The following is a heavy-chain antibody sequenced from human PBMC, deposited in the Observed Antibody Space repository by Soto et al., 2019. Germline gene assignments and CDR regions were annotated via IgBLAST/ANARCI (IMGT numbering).Heavy chain of an antibody. V-gene: IGHV1-2*04. CDR1: GYTFTGYY. CDR3: ARDTAMANGYVEY. CDR2: INPNSGGT. D-gene: IGHD2-2*01. J-gene: IGHJ4*02. Sequence: ASVKVSCKASGYTFTGYYMHWVRQAPGQGLEWMGWINPNSGGTNYAQKFQGWVTVTRDTSISTAYMELSRLRSDDTAVYYCARDTAMANGYVEYWGPGALVTVSS.